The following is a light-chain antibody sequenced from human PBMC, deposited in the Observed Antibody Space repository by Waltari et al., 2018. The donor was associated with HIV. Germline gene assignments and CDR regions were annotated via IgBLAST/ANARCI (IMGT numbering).Light chain of an antibody. CDR3: ASWDDSLSGWV. J-gene: IGLJ3*02. V-gene: IGLV1-47*01. Sequence: SVLTQPPSASRTPGQRVTISCSGSSSNIGSNYVYWYQYFPGATPKLLIYGNSQRPSGVPDRVSGSKSGTSASLAISGLRPEDETDYYCASWDDSLSGWVFGGGTKVTVL. CDR1: SSNIGSNY. CDR2: GNS.